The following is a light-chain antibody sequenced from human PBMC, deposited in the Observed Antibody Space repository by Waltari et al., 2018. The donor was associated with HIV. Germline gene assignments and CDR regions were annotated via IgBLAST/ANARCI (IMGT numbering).Light chain of an antibody. CDR2: RNE. J-gene: IGLJ3*02. CDR1: SSNIGNNF. CDR3: ATWDDSLNSFWV. Sequence: QSVLTQPPSASGTPGQRVVISCSGGSSNIGNNFVYWYQQPPGSTPKPLIYRNEQRPSGVSDRVSGAKSGTSASLAISGLRSEDEADYYCATWDDSLNSFWVFGGGTKVTVL. V-gene: IGLV1-47*01.